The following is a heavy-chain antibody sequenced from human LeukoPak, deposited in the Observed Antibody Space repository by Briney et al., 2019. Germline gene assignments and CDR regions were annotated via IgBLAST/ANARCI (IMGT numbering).Heavy chain of an antibody. V-gene: IGHV3-66*01. CDR3: ARDRGSGYDPGYFDY. J-gene: IGHJ4*02. CDR2: IYSGDNT. CDR1: GFTVSRYY. Sequence: GGSLRLSCAVSGFTVSRYYMSWVRQAPRKGLEWVSIIYSGDNTYYADSVKGRFTISRDNSKNTLFLQMNSLRAEDTAVYYCARDRGSGYDPGYFDYWGQGTLVTVSS. D-gene: IGHD5-12*01.